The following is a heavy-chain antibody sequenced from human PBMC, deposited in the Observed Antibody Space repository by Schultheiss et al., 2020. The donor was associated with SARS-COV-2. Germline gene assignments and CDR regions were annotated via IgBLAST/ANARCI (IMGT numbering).Heavy chain of an antibody. CDR1: GGSFSGYY. V-gene: IGHV3-33*06. CDR2: IWYDGSNK. Sequence: LSLTCAVYGGSFSGYYWSWIRQAPGKGLEWVAVIWYDGSNKYYADSVKGRFTISRDNSKNTLYLQMNSLRAEDTAVYYCAKGAGLWFGGGAYYYYYMDVWGKGTTVTVSS. CDR3: AKGAGLWFGGGAYYYYYMDV. D-gene: IGHD3-10*01. J-gene: IGHJ6*03.